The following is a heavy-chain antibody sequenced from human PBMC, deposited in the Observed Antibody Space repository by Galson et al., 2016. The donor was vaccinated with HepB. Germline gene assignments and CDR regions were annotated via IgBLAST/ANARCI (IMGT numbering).Heavy chain of an antibody. V-gene: IGHV3-74*03. CDR1: GLIFSPYW. CDR3: ALEKIYVGSLDV. Sequence: SLRLSCAASGLIFSPYWMHWVRQAPGKGLMWLSHINSDGSTTAYADSVRGRFSISRDNAKNTLYLHMNSVRAEDTAVYYCALEKIYVGSLDVWGLGTPVTVSS. CDR2: INSDGSTT. J-gene: IGHJ6*02. D-gene: IGHD3-10*01.